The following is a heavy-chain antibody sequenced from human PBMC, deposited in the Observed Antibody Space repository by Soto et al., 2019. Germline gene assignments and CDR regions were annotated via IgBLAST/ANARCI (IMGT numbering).Heavy chain of an antibody. CDR3: ARVPSP. CDR2: IYHSGSN. Sequence: PSETLSLTCTVSGGSISSSSYSWSWIRQPPGKGLDWIGYIYHSGSNYYNPSLKIRVTISVDRSKNQFSLKLSSVTAADTAVYYCARVPSPWGQGTLVTVSS. CDR1: GGSISSSSYS. V-gene: IGHV4-30-2*01. J-gene: IGHJ5*02.